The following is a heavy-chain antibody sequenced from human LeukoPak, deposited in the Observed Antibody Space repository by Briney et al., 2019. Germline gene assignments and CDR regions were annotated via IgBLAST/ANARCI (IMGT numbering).Heavy chain of an antibody. J-gene: IGHJ6*03. Sequence: ASVKVSCKASGYTFTSYDINWVRQATGQGLEWMGWMNPNSDNTGYAQKFQGRVTMTRNTSISTAYMELSSLRSEDTAVYYCARDLEARATAMDYYYYYMDVWGKGTTVTVSS. V-gene: IGHV1-8*01. CDR2: MNPNSDNT. CDR3: ARDLEARATAMDYYYYYMDV. D-gene: IGHD5-18*01. CDR1: GYTFTSYD.